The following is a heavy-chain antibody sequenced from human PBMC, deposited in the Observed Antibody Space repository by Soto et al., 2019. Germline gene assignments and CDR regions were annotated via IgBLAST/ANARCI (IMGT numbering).Heavy chain of an antibody. Sequence: ASVKVSCKASGYTFTNYYMHWVRQAPGQGLEWMGIINPSGGSTSYAQKFQGRVTMTRDTSTSTVYMELSSLRSEDTAVYYCARESLTIFGAVIYGMDVWGQGTTVTVSS. CDR3: ARESLTIFGAVIYGMDV. D-gene: IGHD3-3*01. J-gene: IGHJ6*02. CDR1: GYTFTNYY. CDR2: INPSGGST. V-gene: IGHV1-46*01.